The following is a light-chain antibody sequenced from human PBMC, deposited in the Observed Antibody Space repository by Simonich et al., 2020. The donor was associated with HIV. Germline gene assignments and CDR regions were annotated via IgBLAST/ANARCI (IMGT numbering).Light chain of an antibody. CDR1: TGAVTNGYY. Sequence: QTVVTQEPSLTVSPGGTDTLTCASSTGAVTNGYYPNWFKQKPGQAPRALIYSTSTKHSGTPARFSVSLLGGKASLTLSCVQPEDEAEYYCLLYYGGAQVFGGGTKLTVL. V-gene: IGLV7-43*01. CDR3: LLYYGGAQV. CDR2: STS. J-gene: IGLJ2*01.